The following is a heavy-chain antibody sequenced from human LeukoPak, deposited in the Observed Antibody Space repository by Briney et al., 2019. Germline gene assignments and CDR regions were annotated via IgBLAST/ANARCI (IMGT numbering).Heavy chain of an antibody. CDR2: IRYDGSNK. J-gene: IGHJ4*02. V-gene: IGHV3-30*02. CDR1: GFTFSSYG. D-gene: IGHD6-19*01. CDR3: AKDGQAVAGTSLH. Sequence: PGGSLRLSCAASGFTFSSYGMHWVRQAPGKGLEWVAFIRYDGSNKYYADSVKGRFTISRDNSKNTLYLQMNSLRAEDTAVYYCAKDGQAVAGTSLHWGQGTLVTVSS.